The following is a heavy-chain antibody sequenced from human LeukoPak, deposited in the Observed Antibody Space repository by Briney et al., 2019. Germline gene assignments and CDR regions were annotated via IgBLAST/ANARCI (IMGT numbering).Heavy chain of an antibody. V-gene: IGHV1-8*03. D-gene: IGHD5-12*01. CDR3: ASYSGYAQ. Sequence: ASVKVSCKVSGYTLTELSMHWVRQAPGKGLEWMGWMNPNSGNTGYAQKFQGRVTISRNTSITTAYMELSGLTSEDTAVYYCASYSGYAQWGQGTLVTVSS. CDR2: MNPNSGNT. CDR1: GYTLTELS. J-gene: IGHJ4*02.